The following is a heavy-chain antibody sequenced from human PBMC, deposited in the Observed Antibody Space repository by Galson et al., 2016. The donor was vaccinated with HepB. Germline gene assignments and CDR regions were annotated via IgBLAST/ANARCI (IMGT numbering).Heavy chain of an antibody. V-gene: IGHV4-34*01. CDR3: AKDDLANTVTTLFDY. J-gene: IGHJ4*02. CDR2: INLGGVS. Sequence: ETLSLTCAVAGGSFRGYFWTWIRQSPEKGLEWIGEINLGGVSNYNPSLRGRVTISLDTSKNQFSLNLSFVRAEERAIYYCAKDDLANTVTTLFDYWGQGTLVTVSS. CDR1: GGSFRGYF. D-gene: IGHD4-17*01.